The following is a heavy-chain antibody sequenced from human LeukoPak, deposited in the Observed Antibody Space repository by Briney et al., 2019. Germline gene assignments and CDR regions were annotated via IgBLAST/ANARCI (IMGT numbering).Heavy chain of an antibody. D-gene: IGHD6-19*01. CDR1: GYTFTSYG. CDR2: ISAYNGNT. J-gene: IGHJ4*02. CDR3: ARDGYSSGWFYY. V-gene: IGHV1-18*01. Sequence: GASVKVSCKASGYTFTSYGISWVRQAPGQGLEWMGWISAYNGNTNDAQKLQGRVTMTTDTSTSTAYVELRSLRSDDTAVYYCARDGYSSGWFYYWGQGTLVTVSS.